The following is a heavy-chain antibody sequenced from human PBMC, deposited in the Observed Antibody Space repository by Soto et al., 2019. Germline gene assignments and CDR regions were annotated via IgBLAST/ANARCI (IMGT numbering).Heavy chain of an antibody. J-gene: IGHJ6*03. CDR2: IYYSGST. V-gene: IGHV4-31*03. CDR1: GGSISSGGYY. Sequence: NPSETLSLTCTVSGGSISSGGYYWSWIRQHPGKGLEWIGYIYYSGSTYYNPSLKSRVTISVDTSKNQFSLKLSSVTAADTAVYYCAREPIGYGGPYYYYYYMDVWGKGTTVTVSS. CDR3: AREPIGYGGPYYYYYYMDV. D-gene: IGHD4-17*01.